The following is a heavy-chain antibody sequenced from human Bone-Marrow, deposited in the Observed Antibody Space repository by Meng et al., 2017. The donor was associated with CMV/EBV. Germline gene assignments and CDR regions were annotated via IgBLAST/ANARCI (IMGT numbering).Heavy chain of an antibody. D-gene: IGHD1-26*01. V-gene: IGHV3-13*01. J-gene: IGHJ6*02. Sequence: GEYLKISCAASGFTFSSYDMHWVRQATGKGLEWVSAIGTAGDTYYPGSVKGRFTISRENAKNSLYLQMNSLRAGDTAVYYCARVPVGAKGSYYYGMDVWGQGTTVTVSS. CDR1: GFTFSSYD. CDR3: ARVPVGAKGSYYYGMDV. CDR2: IGTAGDT.